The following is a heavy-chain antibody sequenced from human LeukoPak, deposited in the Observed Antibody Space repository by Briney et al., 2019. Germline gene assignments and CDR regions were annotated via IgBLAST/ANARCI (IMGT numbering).Heavy chain of an antibody. CDR3: ARDSQPYGSGSCYDY. CDR1: GGSLSGYY. Sequence: SETLSLTCAVYGGSLSGYYWSWIRQPPGKGLEWIGEINHSGSTNYNPSLKSRVTISVDTSKNQFSLKLSSVTAADTAVYYCARDSQPYGSGSCYDYWGQGTLVTVSS. J-gene: IGHJ4*02. D-gene: IGHD3-10*01. CDR2: INHSGST. V-gene: IGHV4-34*01.